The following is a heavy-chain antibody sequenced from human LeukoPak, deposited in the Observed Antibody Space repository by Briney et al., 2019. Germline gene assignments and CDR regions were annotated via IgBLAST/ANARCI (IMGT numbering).Heavy chain of an antibody. CDR2: IRYDGSNK. Sequence: GGSLRLSCAASGFTFSSYGMHWVRQAPGKGLEWVAFIRYDGSNKYYADSVKGRFTIFRDNSKNTLYLQMNGLRAEDTAVYYCVKVGGNWNDAHFDNWGQGALVTVSS. D-gene: IGHD1-1*01. V-gene: IGHV3-30*02. CDR3: VKVGGNWNDAHFDN. CDR1: GFTFSSYG. J-gene: IGHJ4*02.